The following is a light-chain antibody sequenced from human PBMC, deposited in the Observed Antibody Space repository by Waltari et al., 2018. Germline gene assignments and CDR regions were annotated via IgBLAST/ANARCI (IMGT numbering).Light chain of an antibody. Sequence: QSALTPPASVSGSPGQSITISCTGTSNDIGGYKSVSWYQHHPGKAPKVIIYEVSNRPSGISNRFSGSKSGNTASLTISWLQADDEADYYCSSHISGWPFVFGTGTKVTVL. CDR3: SSHISGWPFV. CDR1: SNDIGGYKS. V-gene: IGLV2-14*01. J-gene: IGLJ1*01. CDR2: EVS.